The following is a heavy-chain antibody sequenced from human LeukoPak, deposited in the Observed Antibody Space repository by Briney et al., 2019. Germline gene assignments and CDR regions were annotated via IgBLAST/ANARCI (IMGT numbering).Heavy chain of an antibody. Sequence: ASVNFSCKASGGTFSTFAINWVRQAPGQGLEWMGRVIPFLRQCDSTQKFQGGVTTTANISTCTAYMGLRRLRSEDKAVYDCAKVRGSDAFDTWGQGTMVTVSS. CDR3: AKVRGSDAFDT. CDR1: GGTFSTFA. CDR2: VIPFLRQC. J-gene: IGHJ3*02. V-gene: IGHV1-69*04.